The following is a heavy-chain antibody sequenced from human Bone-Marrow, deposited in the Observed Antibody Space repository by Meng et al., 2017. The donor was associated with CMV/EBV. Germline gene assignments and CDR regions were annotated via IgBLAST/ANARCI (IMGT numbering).Heavy chain of an antibody. V-gene: IGHV3-21*01. CDR3: AREGIETTFDY. CDR2: ISGSSSYI. J-gene: IGHJ4*02. Sequence: GESLKISCAASGFTFSSYSMNWVRQAPGKGLEWVSSISGSSSYIYYADSVKGRFTISRDNAKNSLYLQMNSLRAEDTAVYYCAREGIETTFDYWGQGTLVTVSS. CDR1: GFTFSSYS. D-gene: IGHD1-7*01.